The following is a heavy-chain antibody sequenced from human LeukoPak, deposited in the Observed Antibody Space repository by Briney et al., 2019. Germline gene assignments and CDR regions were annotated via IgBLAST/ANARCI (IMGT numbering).Heavy chain of an antibody. J-gene: IGHJ4*02. Sequence: SETLSLTCTVSGESISSSGYYFGWICQPPQKGLEWIVSIYYSGSTYYNPSLKSRVTISADTSKTQFSLKLSSVTAADTAVYYCARGVDLPHFDYWGQGTLVTVSS. D-gene: IGHD5-12*01. CDR2: IYYSGST. CDR3: ARGVDLPHFDY. V-gene: IGHV4-39*07. CDR1: GESISSSGYY.